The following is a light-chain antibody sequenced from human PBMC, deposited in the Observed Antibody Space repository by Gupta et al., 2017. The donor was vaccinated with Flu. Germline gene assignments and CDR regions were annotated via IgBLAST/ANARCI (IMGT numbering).Light chain of an antibody. V-gene: IGKV3-11*01. CDR2: DAS. Sequence: EIVLTQSPATLSLSPGERVTLFCRASHSISNFLDWYKHKPGQAPRLLIYDASNRDAGIPARFSGSGYGKDFTLTISSREPEDFAVYYCQQRSHWPPFTFVSGTKVEIK. J-gene: IGKJ4*01. CDR1: HSISNF. CDR3: QQRSHWPPFT.